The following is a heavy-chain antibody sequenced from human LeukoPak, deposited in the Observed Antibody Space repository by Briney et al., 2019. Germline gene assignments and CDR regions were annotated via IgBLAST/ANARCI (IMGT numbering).Heavy chain of an antibody. D-gene: IGHD4-23*01. CDR3: ARVSLLDDGGLGDY. V-gene: IGHV3-11*06. CDR1: GFTFSDYY. CDR2: ISGGSSYT. J-gene: IGHJ4*02. Sequence: GGSLRLSRAASGFTFSDYYMTWFRQAPGKGLEWGSYISGGSSYTNFADSVKGRFTISRDNAKNSLYLQMNSLRAEDTAVYYCARVSLLDDGGLGDYWGQGTLVTVSS.